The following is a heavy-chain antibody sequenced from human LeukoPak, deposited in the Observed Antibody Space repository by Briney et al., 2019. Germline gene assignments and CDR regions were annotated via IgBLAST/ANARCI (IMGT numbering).Heavy chain of an antibody. D-gene: IGHD5-12*01. CDR1: GFTFSSYW. Sequence: GGSLRLSCAASGFTFSSYWMSWVRQAPGKGLEWVANIKQDGSEKYYVDSVKGRFTISRDNAKNSLYLQMNSLRAEDTALYYCARARGYSGYWPPDYWGQGTLVTVSS. CDR2: IKQDGSEK. J-gene: IGHJ4*02. V-gene: IGHV3-7*03. CDR3: ARARGYSGYWPPDY.